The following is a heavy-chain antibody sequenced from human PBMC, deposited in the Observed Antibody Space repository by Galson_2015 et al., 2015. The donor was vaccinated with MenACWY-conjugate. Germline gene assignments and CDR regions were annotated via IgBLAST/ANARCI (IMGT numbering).Heavy chain of an antibody. CDR1: GDSVSSNSAA. J-gene: IGHJ4*02. V-gene: IGHV6-1*01. CDR3: VREGYYFDY. CDR2: TYYRSKWYN. Sequence: CAISGDSVSSNSAAWNWIRQSPSRGLEWLGKTYYRSKWYNDYAVSVKSRITINPDTSNNQFSLQLNSVTPDDTSVYYCVREGYYFDYWGQRTRVTVSS.